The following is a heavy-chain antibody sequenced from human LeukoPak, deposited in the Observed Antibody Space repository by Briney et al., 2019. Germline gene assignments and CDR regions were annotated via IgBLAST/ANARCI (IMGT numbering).Heavy chain of an antibody. CDR1: GYTFTSYG. Sequence: ASVKLSCTASGYTFTSYGISWVRQAPGQGLEWLGWISVYNGNTNYAQKLQGRVSMITVTSRSTAYMELRSVRSDDTAVYYCARDGSDYYDSSGASDLWGEGTLVSGSS. CDR2: ISVYNGNT. V-gene: IGHV1-18*01. J-gene: IGHJ5*02. D-gene: IGHD3-22*01. CDR3: ARDGSDYYDSSGASDL.